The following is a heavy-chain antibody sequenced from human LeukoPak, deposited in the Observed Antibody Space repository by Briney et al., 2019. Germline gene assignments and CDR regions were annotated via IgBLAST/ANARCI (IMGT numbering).Heavy chain of an antibody. CDR2: ISYDGSNK. V-gene: IGHV3-30*04. J-gene: IGHJ4*02. Sequence: PGGSLRLSCAASGFTFSSYAMHWVRQAPGKGLEWVAVISYDGSNKYYADSVKGRFTNSRDNSKNTLYLQMNSLRAEDTAVYYCATHCYAITMVRGAAFDYWGQGTLVTVSS. CDR1: GFTFSSYA. CDR3: ATHCYAITMVRGAAFDY. D-gene: IGHD3-10*01.